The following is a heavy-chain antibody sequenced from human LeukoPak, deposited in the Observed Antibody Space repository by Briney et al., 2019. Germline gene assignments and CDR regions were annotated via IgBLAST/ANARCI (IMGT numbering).Heavy chain of an antibody. CDR2: ISYTGTYI. V-gene: IGHV3-21*04. Sequence: GGSLRLSYAASGFTFSSYSMNWARQAPGKGLEWVSSISYTGTYIYYADSVKGRFTISRDNAQNSLYLQMNSLRAEDTAIYYCVRDRGTYRPIDYWGQGTLVTVSS. CDR1: GFTFSSYS. J-gene: IGHJ4*02. D-gene: IGHD1-26*01. CDR3: VRDRGTYRPIDY.